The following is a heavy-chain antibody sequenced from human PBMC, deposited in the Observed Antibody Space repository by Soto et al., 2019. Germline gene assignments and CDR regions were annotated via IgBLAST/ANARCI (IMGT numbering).Heavy chain of an antibody. J-gene: IGHJ4*02. D-gene: IGHD6-6*01. Sequence: SETLPLTCTASGGSISSGTHHWNWIRQLPGKGLEWIGYINYRGPTFYNPSLKRRVIISAVTSENQFSLRLSSVSAADSAMFYCAGDAAVAARYWGEGTVVSVSS. CDR1: GGSISSGTHH. CDR3: AGDAAVAARY. V-gene: IGHV4-31*03. CDR2: INYRGPT.